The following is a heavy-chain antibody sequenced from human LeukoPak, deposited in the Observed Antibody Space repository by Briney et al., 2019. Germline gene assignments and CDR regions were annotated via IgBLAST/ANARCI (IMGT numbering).Heavy chain of an antibody. J-gene: IGHJ4*02. CDR1: GGSISSYY. CDR2: IYYSGST. Sequence: PSETLSLTCTVSGGSISSYYWSWIRKPPGKGLEWIGYIYYSGSTNYNPSLRSRVTISVDTSKNQFSLKLTSVTAADTAVYYCARRGSSWDDFDYWGQGALVTVSS. D-gene: IGHD6-6*01. CDR3: ARRGSSWDDFDY. V-gene: IGHV4-59*01.